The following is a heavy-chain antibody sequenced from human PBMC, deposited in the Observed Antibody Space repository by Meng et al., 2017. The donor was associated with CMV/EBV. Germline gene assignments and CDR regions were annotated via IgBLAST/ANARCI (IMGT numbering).Heavy chain of an antibody. CDR1: GFTLSDYY. CDR2: ISSSGSTI. Sequence: GESLKISCAASGFTLSDYYMSWIRQAPGKGLEWVSYISSSGSTIYYADSVKGRFTISRDNAKNSLYLQMNSLRAEDTAVYYCARDRPTRKSNPNIVVVPGGVDYWGQGTLVTVSS. V-gene: IGHV3-11*01. CDR3: ARDRPTRKSNPNIVVVPGGVDY. J-gene: IGHJ4*02. D-gene: IGHD2-2*01.